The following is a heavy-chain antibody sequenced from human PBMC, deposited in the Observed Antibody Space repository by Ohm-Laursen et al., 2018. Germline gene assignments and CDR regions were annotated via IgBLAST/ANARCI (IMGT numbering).Heavy chain of an antibody. CDR3: ARGEAYYDSAGYPFDY. V-gene: IGHV3-66*01. CDR2: IYSGGST. J-gene: IGHJ4*02. Sequence: SLRLSCAAPGFTFSSYAMSWVRQAPGKGLEWVSVIYSGGSTYYADSVKGRFTISRDNSKNTLYLQMNSLRAEDTAVYYCARGEAYYDSAGYPFDYWGQGTLVTVSS. D-gene: IGHD3-22*01. CDR1: GFTFSSYA.